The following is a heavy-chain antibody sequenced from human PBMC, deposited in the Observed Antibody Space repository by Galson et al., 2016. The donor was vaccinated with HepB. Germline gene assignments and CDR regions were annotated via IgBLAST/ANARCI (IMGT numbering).Heavy chain of an antibody. J-gene: IGHJ5*02. V-gene: IGHV3-21*01. CDR3: ARDRGYSGYGAYNWFDP. CDR2: ISSSSAFI. Sequence: SLRLSCAASGFPFSRYGMNWVRQAPGKGLEWVSSISSSSAFIYYADSLKGRFTLSRDNAKDSLYLQINSLRGEDTAVYYCARDRGYSGYGAYNWFDPWGQGTLVTVSS. D-gene: IGHD5-12*01. CDR1: GFPFSRYG.